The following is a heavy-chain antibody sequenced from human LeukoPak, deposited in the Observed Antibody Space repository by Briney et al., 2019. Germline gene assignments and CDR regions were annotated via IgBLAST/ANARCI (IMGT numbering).Heavy chain of an antibody. V-gene: IGHV1-46*02. CDR2: INPRDGST. CDR1: GHTLNNHF. J-gene: IGHJ4*02. Sequence: VASVTVTCKSSGHTLNNHFIHWVRQAPGQGLEWMGMINPRDGSTRTLQRFQGRLTMTRDTSTSTLYMGLSSLRSEDTATYFCARGADQEFDFWGQGTLVTVSS. CDR3: ARGADQEFDF.